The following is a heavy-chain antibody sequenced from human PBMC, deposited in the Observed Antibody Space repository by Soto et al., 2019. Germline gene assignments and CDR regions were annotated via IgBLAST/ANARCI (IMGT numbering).Heavy chain of an antibody. D-gene: IGHD5-18*01. J-gene: IGHJ6*02. CDR1: GFTVSSNY. CDR3: ARIGLPSANYYYYYGMDV. V-gene: IGHV3-53*01. CDR2: IYSGGST. Sequence: VGSLRLSCAASGFTVSSNYMSWVRQAPGKGLEWVSVIYSGGSTYYADSVKGRFTISGDNSKNTLYLQMNSLRAEDTAVYYCARIGLPSANYYYYYGMDVWGQGTTVTVSS.